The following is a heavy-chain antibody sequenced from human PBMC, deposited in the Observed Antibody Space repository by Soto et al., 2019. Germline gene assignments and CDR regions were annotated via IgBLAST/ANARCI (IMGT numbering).Heavy chain of an antibody. CDR1: GYTFTSYA. Sequence: ASVKVSCKASGYTFTSYAMHWVRQAPGQRLEWMGWINAGNGNRKYSQKYQGRVTITRDTSASTAYMELSSLRSEDTAVYYCARDSPPSDYWGQGTLVTVSS. CDR3: ARDSPPSDY. CDR2: INAGNGNR. V-gene: IGHV1-3*01. J-gene: IGHJ4*02.